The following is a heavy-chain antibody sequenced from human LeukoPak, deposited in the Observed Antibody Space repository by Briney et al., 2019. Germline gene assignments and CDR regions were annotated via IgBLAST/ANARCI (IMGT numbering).Heavy chain of an antibody. J-gene: IGHJ4*02. V-gene: IGHV4-59*01. CDR3: ARVGSSLQEGFGYWDY. Sequence: SETLSLTCTVSGGSISGFYWGWIRQPPGKGLEWIGFIYYSGSANYNPSLNSRVTISVDASKNQFSLKLSSVTAADTAVYYCARVGSSLQEGFGYWDYWGQGTLVTVSS. D-gene: IGHD6-13*01. CDR1: GGSISGFY. CDR2: IYYSGSA.